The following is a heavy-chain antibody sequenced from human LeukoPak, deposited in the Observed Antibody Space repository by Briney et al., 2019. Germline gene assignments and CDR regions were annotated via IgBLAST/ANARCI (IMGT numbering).Heavy chain of an antibody. D-gene: IGHD1-14*01. V-gene: IGHV3-48*02. J-gene: IGHJ6*02. CDR1: GFTFNTYS. CDR3: ARVDQKTRAVCGIDV. CDR2: ISSSSSNF. Sequence: GGSLRLSCAASGFTFNTYSMNWVRQAPGKGLEWISHISSSSSNFYYSDTVKGRFAISRDNAKTSLYLQMNSLKDEDTAVYYCARVDQKTRAVCGIDVWGQGTTVTVSS.